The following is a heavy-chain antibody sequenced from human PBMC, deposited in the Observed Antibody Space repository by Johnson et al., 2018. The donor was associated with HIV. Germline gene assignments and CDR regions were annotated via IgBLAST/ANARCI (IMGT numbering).Heavy chain of an antibody. V-gene: IGHV3-64*01. CDR1: GFTFSSYA. J-gene: IGHJ3*02. CDR2: ISSNGGST. CDR3: ARDTKSGSYLEGTGAFDI. D-gene: IGHD3-10*01. Sequence: VQLVESGGGLVQPGGSLRLSCAASGFTFSSYAMHWVRQAPGKGLEYVSAISSNGGSTYYANSVKGRFNISRDNSKKARYLQMGSLRAEDMAVYYCARDTKSGSYLEGTGAFDIWGQGTMVTVSS.